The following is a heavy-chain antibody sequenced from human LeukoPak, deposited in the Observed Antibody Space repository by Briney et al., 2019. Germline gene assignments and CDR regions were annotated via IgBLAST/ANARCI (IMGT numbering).Heavy chain of an antibody. CDR1: GGTFSSYA. CDR2: IIPIFGTA. CDR3: ARQYYYGSGSYFYYYYMDV. D-gene: IGHD3-10*01. V-gene: IGHV1-69*05. J-gene: IGHJ6*03. Sequence: SVKVSCKASGGTFSSYAIGWVRQAPGQGLEWMGGIIPIFGTANYAQKFQGRVTITTDESTSTAYMELSSLRSEDTAVYYCARQYYYGSGSYFYYYYMDVWGKGTTVTVSS.